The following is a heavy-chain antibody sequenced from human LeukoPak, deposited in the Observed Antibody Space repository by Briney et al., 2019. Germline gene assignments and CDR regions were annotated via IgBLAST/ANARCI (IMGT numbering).Heavy chain of an antibody. D-gene: IGHD3-10*01. V-gene: IGHV4-4*07. CDR2: IYTSGST. Sequence: PSETLSLTCTVSGGSISSYYWSWIRQPAGKGLEWIGRIYTSGSTNYNPSLKSRVTISVDTSKNQFSLKLSSVTAADTAVYYCARGPTESMVRGVITGKFDYWGQGTLVTVSS. J-gene: IGHJ4*02. CDR1: GGSISSYY. CDR3: ARGPTESMVRGVITGKFDY.